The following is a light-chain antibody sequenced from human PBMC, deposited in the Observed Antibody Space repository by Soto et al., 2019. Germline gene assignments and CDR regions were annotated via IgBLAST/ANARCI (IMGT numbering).Light chain of an antibody. J-gene: IGKJ5*01. CDR3: QQYNNWPPIT. Sequence: EFVLTQSPATLSLSPGERATLSCRASQSVSSYLAWYQQKPGQAPRLLIYDASNRATGIPARFSGSGSGTDFTLTISSLQSEDFAVYYCQQYNNWPPITFGQGTRLEIK. CDR2: DAS. V-gene: IGKV3-11*01. CDR1: QSVSSY.